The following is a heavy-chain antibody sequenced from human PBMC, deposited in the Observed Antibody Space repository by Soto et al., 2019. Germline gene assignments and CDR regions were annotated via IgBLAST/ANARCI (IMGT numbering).Heavy chain of an antibody. Sequence: GSLRLSCAASGFTFSSYGMHWVRQAPGKGLEWVAVISYDGSNKYYADSVKGRFTISRDNSKNTLYLQMNSLRAEDTAVYYCAKDGSYYYGSGSYGAHFDYWGQGTLVTVSS. CDR1: GFTFSSYG. D-gene: IGHD3-10*01. J-gene: IGHJ4*02. V-gene: IGHV3-30*18. CDR2: ISYDGSNK. CDR3: AKDGSYYYGSGSYGAHFDY.